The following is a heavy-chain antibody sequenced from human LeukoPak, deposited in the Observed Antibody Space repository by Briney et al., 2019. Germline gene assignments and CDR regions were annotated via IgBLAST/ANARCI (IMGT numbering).Heavy chain of an antibody. V-gene: IGHV3-23*01. CDR2: ITDGGGDT. Sequence: PGGSLRLSCAASGFTFSSYAMTWVRQAPGKGLEWVSSITDGGGDTAYADSVKGRFTISRDNSKNTLYLQMNSLRVDDTAVYYCAKSPKDTAPLGARTGGQGALVTVSS. CDR1: GFTFSSYA. CDR3: AKSPKDTAPLGART. D-gene: IGHD5-18*01. J-gene: IGHJ4*02.